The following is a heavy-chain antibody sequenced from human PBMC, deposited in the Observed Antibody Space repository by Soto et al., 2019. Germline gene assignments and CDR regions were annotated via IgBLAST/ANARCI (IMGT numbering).Heavy chain of an antibody. D-gene: IGHD2-2*01. Sequence: GGSLRLSCSASGFTFRSYAMHWVRQAPGKGLDWVAVISYDGNNKYYAHSVKGRSTISRDNSKNKLYLQMNSRRAEDRAVYYCARCPSSLTRFDYWGQGTLVTV. V-gene: IGHV3-30-3*01. CDR2: ISYDGNNK. CDR3: ARCPSSLTRFDY. CDR1: GFTFRSYA. J-gene: IGHJ4*02.